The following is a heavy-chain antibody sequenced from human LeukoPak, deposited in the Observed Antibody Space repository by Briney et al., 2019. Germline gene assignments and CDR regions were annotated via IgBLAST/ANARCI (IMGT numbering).Heavy chain of an antibody. CDR3: ARLCRAAVNE. J-gene: IGHJ4*02. CDR1: GGSISSYY. Sequence: PSETLSLTCTVSGGSISSYYWSWIRQSPGQRLEWIGYIYYSGSTNYNPSLRSRATISADTSKNQFSLKLTSVTAADTPVYYCARLCRAAVNEGGPGTLVTVSS. CDR2: IYYSGST. V-gene: IGHV4-59*08. D-gene: IGHD1-1*01.